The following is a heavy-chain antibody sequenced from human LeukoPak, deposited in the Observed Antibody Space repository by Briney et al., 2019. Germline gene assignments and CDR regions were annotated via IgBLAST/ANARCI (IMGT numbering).Heavy chain of an antibody. V-gene: IGHV4-4*07. D-gene: IGHD3/OR15-3a*01. CDR3: ARDDLTLDI. CDR1: GGSISSYF. J-gene: IGHJ3*02. CDR2: VYSTGST. Sequence: SETLSLTCTVSGGSISSYFWSWIRQPAGRGLEWIGRVYSTGSTNYNPSLKSRVTMSVDTSKNQFSLKLSSVTAADTAVYYCARDDLTLDIWGQGTMVTVSS.